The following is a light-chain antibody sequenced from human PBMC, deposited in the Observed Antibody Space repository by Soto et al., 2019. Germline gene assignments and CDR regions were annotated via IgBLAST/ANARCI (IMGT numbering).Light chain of an antibody. Sequence: DIVMTQSPDSLAVSLGERATINCKSSQSVLYTSNNKNYLAWYRQKPGQPPELLIYWASTRESGVPGRFSGSGSGTDFTLTISSLQAEDVAVYYCHQYYSIPLTFGGGTKMEIK. CDR1: QSVLYTSNNKNY. CDR2: WAS. J-gene: IGKJ4*01. CDR3: HQYYSIPLT. V-gene: IGKV4-1*01.